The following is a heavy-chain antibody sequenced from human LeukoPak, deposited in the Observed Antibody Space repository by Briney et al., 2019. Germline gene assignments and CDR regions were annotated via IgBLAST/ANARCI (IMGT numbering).Heavy chain of an antibody. V-gene: IGHV1-8*01. CDR1: GYTFTSCD. CDR3: ARERITIFGVVYYYYGMDV. D-gene: IGHD3-3*01. Sequence: GASVKVSCKASGYTFTSCDINWVRQATGQGLEWMGWTNPNSGNTGYAQKFQGRVTMTRNTSISTAYMELSSLRSEGTAVYYCARERITIFGVVYYYYGMDVWGQGTTVTVSS. J-gene: IGHJ6*02. CDR2: TNPNSGNT.